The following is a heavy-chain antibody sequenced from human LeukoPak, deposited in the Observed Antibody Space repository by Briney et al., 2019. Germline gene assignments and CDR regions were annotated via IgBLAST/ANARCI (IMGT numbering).Heavy chain of an antibody. V-gene: IGHV1-24*01. CDR3: AGGMVDTCFDY. D-gene: IGHD5-18*01. Sequence: ASVKVPCKVSGYTLTELSMHWVRQAPGKGLEWMGGFDPEDGETIYAQKFQGRVTITADESTSTAYMELSSLRSEDTAVYYCAGGMVDTCFDYWGQGTLVTVSS. CDR1: GYTLTELS. CDR2: FDPEDGET. J-gene: IGHJ4*02.